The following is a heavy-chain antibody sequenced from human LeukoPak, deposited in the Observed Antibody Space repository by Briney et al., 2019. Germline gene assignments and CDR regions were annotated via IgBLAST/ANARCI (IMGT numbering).Heavy chain of an antibody. Sequence: GGSLRLSCAASGFTFSDYYMSWIRQAPGKGLEWVSYISSSGSTIYYADSVKGRFTISRDNAKNSLYLQMNSLRAEDTAVYYCARSNKRYSSSWYWFDPWGQGTLVTVSS. CDR2: ISSSGSTI. J-gene: IGHJ5*02. CDR3: ARSNKRYSSSWYWFDP. V-gene: IGHV3-11*01. CDR1: GFTFSDYY. D-gene: IGHD6-13*01.